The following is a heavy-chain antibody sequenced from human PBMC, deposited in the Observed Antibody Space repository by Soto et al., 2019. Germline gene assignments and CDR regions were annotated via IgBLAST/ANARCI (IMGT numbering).Heavy chain of an antibody. CDR2: VTNKVNSFAT. J-gene: IGHJ6*02. D-gene: IGHD5-12*01. CDR1: GFTFSDHY. CDR3: VTHGGYDREHPFYYYYAMDI. V-gene: IGHV3-72*01. Sequence: EMQLVESGGGLVQPGGSLRLSCVASGFTFSDHYMDWVRQAPGKGLEWVGRVTNKVNSFATQYAASVRGRLTISRDDSKNLVFLHMSSLKTEDTAMYYCVTHGGYDREHPFYYYYAMDIWGQGTTVTVSS.